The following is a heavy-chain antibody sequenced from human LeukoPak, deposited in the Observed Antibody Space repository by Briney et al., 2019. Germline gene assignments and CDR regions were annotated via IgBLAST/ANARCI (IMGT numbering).Heavy chain of an antibody. CDR3: ARETRYCGSYVLDY. CDR2: IYYSGST. V-gene: IGHV4-59*01. CDR1: GGSISSYY. Sequence: SSETLSLTCTVSGGSISSYYWSWIRQPPGKGLEWIGYIYYSGSTNYNPSLKSRVTISVDTSKNQFSLKLSSVTAADTAVYYCARETRYCGSYVLDYWGQGTLVTVSS. J-gene: IGHJ4*02. D-gene: IGHD1-26*01.